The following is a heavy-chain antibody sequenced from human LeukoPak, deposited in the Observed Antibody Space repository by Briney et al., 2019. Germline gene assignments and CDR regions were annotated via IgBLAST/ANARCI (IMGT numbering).Heavy chain of an antibody. Sequence: GGSLRLSCAASGFTFKNYGMSWVRQAPGKGLEWVASISGDGRNTHYADSVKGRFTISRGNSKNTMYLQMNSLRAEDTAVYHCAKQLWDGDYWGQGTHVTVSS. D-gene: IGHD3-16*01. V-gene: IGHV3-23*01. CDR3: AKQLWDGDY. J-gene: IGHJ4*02. CDR1: GFTFKNYG. CDR2: ISGDGRNT.